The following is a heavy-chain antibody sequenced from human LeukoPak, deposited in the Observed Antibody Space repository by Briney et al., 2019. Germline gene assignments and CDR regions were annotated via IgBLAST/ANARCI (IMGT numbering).Heavy chain of an antibody. CDR1: GFTFSSYG. J-gene: IGHJ4*02. CDR2: IWYDGSNK. Sequence: GGSLRLSCAASGFTFSSYGMHWVRQAPGKGLEWVAVIWYDGSNKYYADSVKGRFTISRDNSKNTLYLQMNSLRAEDTAVYYCARVDEHQALDYWGQGTLVTVSS. V-gene: IGHV3-33*01. CDR3: ARVDEHQALDY. D-gene: IGHD2-2*01.